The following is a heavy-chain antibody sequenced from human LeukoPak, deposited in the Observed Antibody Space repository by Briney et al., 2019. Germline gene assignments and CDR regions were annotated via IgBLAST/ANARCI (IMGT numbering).Heavy chain of an antibody. CDR3: GKTTVGYSSGQKPAWPVDY. CDR1: GGSFSGYY. Sequence: SETLSLTCAVYGGSFSGYYWSWIRQPPGKGLEWIGEINHSGSTNYNPSLKSRVTISVDTSKNQFSLKLSSVTAADTAVYYCGKTTVGYSSGQKPAWPVDYWGQGTLVTVSS. CDR2: INHSGST. D-gene: IGHD5-18*01. J-gene: IGHJ4*02. V-gene: IGHV4-34*01.